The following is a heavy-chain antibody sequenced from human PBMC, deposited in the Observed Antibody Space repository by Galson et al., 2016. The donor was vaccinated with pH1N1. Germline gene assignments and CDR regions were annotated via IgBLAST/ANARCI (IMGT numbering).Heavy chain of an antibody. J-gene: IGHJ3*01. CDR1: GFTFSSYA. Sequence: SLRLSCAASGFTFSSYAMSWVRQAPGKGLEWVSAISGSGGYTYFADSVQGRFTMSRDTSKNTLYLQMNTLRAEDTAVYYCARDNLRGSGSPDASDVWGQGTMVTVSS. CDR3: ARDNLRGSGSPDASDV. V-gene: IGHV3-23*01. D-gene: IGHD3-10*02. CDR2: ISGSGGYT.